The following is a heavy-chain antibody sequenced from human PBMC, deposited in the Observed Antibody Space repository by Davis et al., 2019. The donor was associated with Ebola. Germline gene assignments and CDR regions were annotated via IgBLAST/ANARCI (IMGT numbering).Heavy chain of an antibody. CDR1: GGSFSGYY. J-gene: IGHJ6*02. D-gene: IGHD1-1*01. V-gene: IGHV4-34*01. CDR2: INHSGST. Sequence: SETLSLTCTVSGGSFSGYYWSWIRQPPGKGLEWIGEINHSGSTNYNPSLKSRVTISVDTSKNQFSLKLSSVTAADTAVYYCARDWISYYYGMDVWGQGTTVTVSS. CDR3: ARDWISYYYGMDV.